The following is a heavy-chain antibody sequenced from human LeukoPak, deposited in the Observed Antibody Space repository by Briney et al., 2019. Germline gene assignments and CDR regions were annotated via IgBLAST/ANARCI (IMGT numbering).Heavy chain of an antibody. CDR1: GGSFSSYY. V-gene: IGHV4-4*07. J-gene: IGHJ4*02. CDR2: IYTSGST. CDR3: ASYFRADFDF. Sequence: SETLSLTCTVSGGSFSSYYWSWIRQPAGKGLEWIGRIYTSGSTNYNPSLKSRVTMSVDTSKNQFPLKLTSVTAADTAVYYCASYFRADFDFWGQGTLVTVSS. D-gene: IGHD2/OR15-2a*01.